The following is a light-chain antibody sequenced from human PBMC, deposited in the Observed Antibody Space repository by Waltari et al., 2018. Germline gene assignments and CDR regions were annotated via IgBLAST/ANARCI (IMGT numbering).Light chain of an antibody. V-gene: IGKV1-5*03. J-gene: IGKJ1*01. CDR3: QQYKTYWT. CDR1: QIISTW. Sequence: DIQMTQSPSTLSASVGDRVTITCRASQIISTWLAWYQQKPGKAPNLLIYKASTLESGVPSRVSGSGSGTEFTLTISSLQPDDFATYYCQQYKTYWTFGQGTKVEIK. CDR2: KAS.